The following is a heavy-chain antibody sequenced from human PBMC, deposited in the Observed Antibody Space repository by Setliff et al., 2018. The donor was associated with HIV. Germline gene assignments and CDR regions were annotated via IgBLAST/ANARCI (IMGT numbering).Heavy chain of an antibody. CDR2: INTHTGDP. CDR3: ATSRGYTYNYDGGYCYYMDV. CDR1: GYSFTSYA. Sequence: ASVKVSCKASGYSFTSYAVNWVRQAPGQGLEWMGWINTHTGDPSYAQVFTGRFVFSLDASVSTAYLQISSLKAEDTAVYYCATSRGYTYNYDGGYCYYMDVWGKGTTVTVSS. J-gene: IGHJ6*03. D-gene: IGHD5-18*01. V-gene: IGHV7-4-1*02.